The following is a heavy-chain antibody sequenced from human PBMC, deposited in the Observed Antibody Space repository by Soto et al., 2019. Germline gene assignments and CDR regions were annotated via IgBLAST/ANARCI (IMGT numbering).Heavy chain of an antibody. D-gene: IGHD5-12*01. CDR1: GYDFSSYA. J-gene: IGHJ6*02. CDR2: INIGSGNT. Sequence: QVQLVQSGAEEKQPGASVRLSCKASGYDFSSYAMHWVRQAPGQRLEWMGWINIGSGNTEYSQNFQDRITITRDTSSSTVYMESNSLKSEYTAVYYCARDGGDCGYRLIYYCYIGLDVWGQGTVVTVSS. CDR3: ARDGGDCGYRLIYYCYIGLDV. V-gene: IGHV1-3*05.